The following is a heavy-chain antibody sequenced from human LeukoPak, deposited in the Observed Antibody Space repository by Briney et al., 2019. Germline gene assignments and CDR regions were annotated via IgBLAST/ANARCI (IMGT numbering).Heavy chain of an antibody. CDR1: GFTFSNFW. Sequence: GGSLRLSCAASGFTFSNFWMSWVRQAPGKGLEWVANIKQDGSERYYVDSVKGRFTISRDNPKNTLFLQMNSLRAEDTAVYYCATSRFYYYPYYWGQGTLVTVSS. CDR3: ATSRFYYYPYY. J-gene: IGHJ4*02. CDR2: IKQDGSER. V-gene: IGHV3-7*03. D-gene: IGHD3-10*01.